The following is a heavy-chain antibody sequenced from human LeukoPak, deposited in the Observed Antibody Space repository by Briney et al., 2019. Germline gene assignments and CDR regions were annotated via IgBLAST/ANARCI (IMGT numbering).Heavy chain of an antibody. V-gene: IGHV4-59*08. Sequence: SETLSLTCTVSGGSISSYYWSWIRQPPGKGLGWIAYISDIGSINYNPSLKNRVTISLDTSKNQFSLKLSSVTAADTAVYYCAGHHPRNTVDFWGQGTLVTVSS. D-gene: IGHD2/OR15-2a*01. CDR2: ISDIGSI. CDR3: AGHHPRNTVDF. J-gene: IGHJ4*02. CDR1: GGSISSYY.